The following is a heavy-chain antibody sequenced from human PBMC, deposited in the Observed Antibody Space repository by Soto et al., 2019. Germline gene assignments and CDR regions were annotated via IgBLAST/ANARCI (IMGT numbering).Heavy chain of an antibody. CDR2: VSGSGGST. CDR3: ARRGPGTYFDY. CDR1: GFTFSSYA. J-gene: IGHJ4*02. Sequence: EVQLLESGGGLVQPGGSLRLSCAASGFTFSSYAMRWVRQAPGKGLEWVSAVSGSGGSTYYADSVKGRFTISRDNSKNTLYLQMNSLSAGDTAVYYCARRGPGTYFDYWGQGTLVTVSS. D-gene: IGHD6-13*01. V-gene: IGHV3-23*01.